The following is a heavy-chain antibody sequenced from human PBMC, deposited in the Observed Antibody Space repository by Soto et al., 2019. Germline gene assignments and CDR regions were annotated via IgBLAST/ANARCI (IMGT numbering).Heavy chain of an antibody. CDR1: GGSFSSGGDS. CDR3: ARVWGYSYGLASDI. V-gene: IGHV4-30-2*01. D-gene: IGHD5-18*01. J-gene: IGHJ3*02. CDR2: IYHSGST. Sequence: QLQLQESGSGLVKPSQTLSLTCAVSGGSFSSGGDSWSWIRQPPGKGLEWIGYIYHSGSTYYNPSLKSRVTISVDRSKSQFSLKLSSVTAADTAVYYCARVWGYSYGLASDIWGQGTMVTVSS.